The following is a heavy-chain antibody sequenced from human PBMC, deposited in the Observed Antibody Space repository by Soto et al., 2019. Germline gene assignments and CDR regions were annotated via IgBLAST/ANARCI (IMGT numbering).Heavy chain of an antibody. V-gene: IGHV1-46*01. CDR3: ARLVNWKAVFDS. Sequence: QVQLVQSGAEVKKPGASVKVSCKASGYTFTSYQMHWMRQAPRQGLEWMGLIYTSDGRATHAPKFQGRVTMTTDTSTSTFPMALSSLKSEDTAMYFCARLVNWKAVFDSWGQGTLVTVSS. D-gene: IGHD1-1*01. CDR2: IYTSDGRA. CDR1: GYTFTSYQ. J-gene: IGHJ5*01.